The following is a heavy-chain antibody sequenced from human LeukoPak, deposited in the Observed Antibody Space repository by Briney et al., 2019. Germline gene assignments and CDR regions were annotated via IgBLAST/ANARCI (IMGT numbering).Heavy chain of an antibody. J-gene: IGHJ4*02. D-gene: IGHD3-16*01. V-gene: IGHV3-30*04. Sequence: GGSLRLSCAASGFTFSSYAMHWVRQAPGKGLEWVAVISYDGSNKYYADSVKGRFTISRDNSKNTLYLQMNSLRAEDTAVYYCARETFHGGVYFDYWGQGTLVTVSS. CDR3: ARETFHGGVYFDY. CDR2: ISYDGSNK. CDR1: GFTFSSYA.